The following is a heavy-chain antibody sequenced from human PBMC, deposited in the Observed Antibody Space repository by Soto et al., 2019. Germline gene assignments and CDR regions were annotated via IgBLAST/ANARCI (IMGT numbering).Heavy chain of an antibody. CDR2: INAGNGNT. J-gene: IGHJ4*02. CDR3: ARAGPVLRYFDWLLEGYYFDY. V-gene: IGHV1-3*01. CDR1: GYTFTSYA. D-gene: IGHD3-9*01. Sequence: ASVKVSCKASGYTFTSYAMHWVRQAPGQGLEWMGWINAGNGNTKYSQKFQGRVTITRDTSASTAYMELSSLRSEDTAVYYCARAGPVLRYFDWLLEGYYFDYWGQGTLVTVSS.